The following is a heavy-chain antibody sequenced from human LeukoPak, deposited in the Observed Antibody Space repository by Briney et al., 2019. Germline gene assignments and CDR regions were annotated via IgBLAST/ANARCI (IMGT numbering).Heavy chain of an antibody. J-gene: IGHJ3*02. V-gene: IGHV3-7*01. Sequence: ETLSLTCTVSGGSISSGSYYWSWVRQAPGKGLEWVANIKQDGSEKYYVDSVKGRFTISRDNAKNSLYLQMNSLRAEDTAVYYCARDIQRIASRGPDTTDDAFDIWGQGTMVTVSS. CDR2: IKQDGSEK. CDR1: GGSISSGSYY. D-gene: IGHD3-3*02. CDR3: ARDIQRIASRGPDTTDDAFDI.